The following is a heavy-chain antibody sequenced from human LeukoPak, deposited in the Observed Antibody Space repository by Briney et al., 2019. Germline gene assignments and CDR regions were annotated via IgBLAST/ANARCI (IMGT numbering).Heavy chain of an antibody. CDR2: IYYSGST. V-gene: IGHV4-59*01. CDR1: GASISSYY. D-gene: IGHD6-6*01. CDR3: ARDRGAARPRAFDI. J-gene: IGHJ3*02. Sequence: SETLSLTCSVSGASISSYYWSWIRQPPGKGLEWIGYIYYSGSTNYNPSLKSRVTISVDTSKNQFSLKLSSVTAADTAVYYCARDRGAARPRAFDIWGQGTMVTVSS.